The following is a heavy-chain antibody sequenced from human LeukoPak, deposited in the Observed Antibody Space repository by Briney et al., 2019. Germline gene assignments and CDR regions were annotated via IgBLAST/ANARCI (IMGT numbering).Heavy chain of an antibody. CDR3: ARDRGYYGSGSPYFDY. Sequence: PSETLSLTCAVSGGSISSSDWWSWVRQPPGKGLEWIGEIYHSGRINYNPSLKSRVTISVDKSKNQFSLKLSSVTAADTAVYYCARDRGYYGSGSPYFDYWGQGTLVTVSS. CDR2: IYHSGRI. V-gene: IGHV4-4*02. D-gene: IGHD3-10*01. J-gene: IGHJ4*02. CDR1: GGSISSSDW.